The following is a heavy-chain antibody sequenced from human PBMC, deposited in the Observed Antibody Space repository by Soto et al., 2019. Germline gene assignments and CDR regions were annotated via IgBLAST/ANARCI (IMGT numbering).Heavy chain of an antibody. D-gene: IGHD3-22*01. V-gene: IGHV1-69*12. Sequence: QVQLVQSGAEVKKPGSSVKVSCKASGGTFSSYAISWVRQAPGQGLEWMGGIIPIFGTANYAQMFQGRVTITADESTSTAYMELSRLRSEDTAVYYCARRYYDSSGYYDATFDYWGQGTLVTVSS. CDR2: IIPIFGTA. J-gene: IGHJ4*02. CDR3: ARRYYDSSGYYDATFDY. CDR1: GGTFSSYA.